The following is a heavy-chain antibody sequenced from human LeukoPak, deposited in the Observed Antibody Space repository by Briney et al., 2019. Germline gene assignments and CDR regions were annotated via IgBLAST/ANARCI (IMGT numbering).Heavy chain of an antibody. CDR3: ARGRSPNLGEGWFDP. CDR2: IYSGGST. CDR1: GFIVSSDY. D-gene: IGHD3-16*01. J-gene: IGHJ5*02. Sequence: GGSLRLSCAVSGFIVSSDYMSWVRQAPGKGLEWVSTIYSGGSTYYADSVKGRFTISRDNSKNTLYLQMNSLRAEDTAVYYCARGRSPNLGEGWFDPWGQGTLVTVSS. V-gene: IGHV3-53*01.